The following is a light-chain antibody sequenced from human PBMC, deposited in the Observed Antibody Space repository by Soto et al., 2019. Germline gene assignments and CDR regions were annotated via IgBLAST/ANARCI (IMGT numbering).Light chain of an antibody. CDR1: SSDVGGYTY. CDR2: DVT. V-gene: IGLV2-11*01. Sequence: QSALTQTPSVSGSPGQSITISCTGTSSDVGGYTYVSWYQQHPGKAPKLMIYDVTKRPSGVPDRFSGSKSGNTASLTISGLRADDEADYYCCSYAGSYPWVFGGGTKLTVL. CDR3: CSYAGSYPWV. J-gene: IGLJ3*02.